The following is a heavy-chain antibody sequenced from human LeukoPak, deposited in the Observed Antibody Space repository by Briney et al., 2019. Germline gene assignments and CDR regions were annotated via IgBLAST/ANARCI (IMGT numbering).Heavy chain of an antibody. CDR2: IYTSGST. J-gene: IGHJ5*02. D-gene: IGHD3-10*01. V-gene: IGHV4-4*07. Sequence: PSETLSLTCTVSGGSISSYYWSWIRQPAGKGPEWIGRIYTSGSTNYNPSLKSRVTMSVDTSKNQFSLKLSSVTAADTAVYYCARDFAGESMVRGATWFDPWGQGTLVTVSS. CDR3: ARDFAGESMVRGATWFDP. CDR1: GGSISSYY.